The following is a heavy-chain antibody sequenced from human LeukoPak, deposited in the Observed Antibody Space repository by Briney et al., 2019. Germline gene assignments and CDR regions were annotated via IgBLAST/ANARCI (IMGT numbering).Heavy chain of an antibody. V-gene: IGHV4-34*01. J-gene: IGHJ3*02. D-gene: IGHD1-26*01. CDR1: GGSFSGYY. Sequence: SETLSLTCAVYGGSFSGYYWSWIRQPPGKGLEWIGEIDDRGNIFYNPSLKSRVTISADTSKSQFSLTLMSVTAADTAVYYCARKWVHNTLDIWGQGTMVTVSS. CDR2: IDDRGNI. CDR3: ARKWVHNTLDI.